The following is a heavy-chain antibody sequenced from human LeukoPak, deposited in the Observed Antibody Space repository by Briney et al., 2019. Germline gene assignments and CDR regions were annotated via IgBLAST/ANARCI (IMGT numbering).Heavy chain of an antibody. CDR3: ARDVGSSGWYDHYYYGMDV. CDR2: INPSGGST. J-gene: IGHJ6*02. Sequence: ASVKVSCKASGYTFTSYYMHWVRPAPGQGLEWMGIINPSGGSTSYAQKFQGRVTMTRDTSTSTVYMELSSLRSEDTAVYYCARDVGSSGWYDHYYYGMDVWGQGTTVTVSS. CDR1: GYTFTSYY. V-gene: IGHV1-46*01. D-gene: IGHD6-19*01.